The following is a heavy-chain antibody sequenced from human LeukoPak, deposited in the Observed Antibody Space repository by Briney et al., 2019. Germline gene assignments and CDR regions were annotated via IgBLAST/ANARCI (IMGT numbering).Heavy chain of an antibody. J-gene: IGHJ4*02. V-gene: IGHV4-59*12. Sequence: SETLSLTCTVSGGSIYNYYWTWIRQPPGKGLEWIAYISDSGSPHYSPSLQSRVTISVEASKNQFSLKLVSVTAADTAVYYCASVNRYAGDDRHFDYWGQGTLVTVSS. CDR2: ISDSGSP. D-gene: IGHD1-14*01. CDR1: GGSIYNYY. CDR3: ASVNRYAGDDRHFDY.